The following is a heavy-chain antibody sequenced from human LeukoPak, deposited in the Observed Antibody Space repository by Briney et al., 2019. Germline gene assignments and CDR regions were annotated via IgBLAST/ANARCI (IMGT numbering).Heavy chain of an antibody. CDR1: GYTFTGYY. J-gene: IGHJ6*02. CDR2: INPNSGGT. V-gene: IGHV1-2*02. CDR3: ARDLRAVAGSLYYYGMDV. Sequence: ASVKVSCKASGYTFTGYYMHWVRQAPGQGLEWMGWINPNSGGTDYAQKFQGRVTMTRDTSISTAYMELSRLRSDDTAVYYCARDLRAVAGSLYYYGMDVWGQGTTVTVSS. D-gene: IGHD6-19*01.